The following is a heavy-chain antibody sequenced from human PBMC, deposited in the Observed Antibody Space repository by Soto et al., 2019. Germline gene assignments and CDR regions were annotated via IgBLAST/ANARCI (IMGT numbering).Heavy chain of an antibody. V-gene: IGHV1-69*12. D-gene: IGHD2-15*01. J-gene: IGHJ4*02. CDR1: GGTFSSDS. Sequence: QVQLVQSGAEVKKPGSSVKVSCKASGGTFSSDSFSWVRQAPGQGLEWMGGIIPMFDTPIYAQKFQDRVTITADESTSTAYMQLSSLRSGDTAVYYCARSGGLDRDFNYWGQVSLVTVSS. CDR3: ARSGGLDRDFNY. CDR2: IIPMFDTP.